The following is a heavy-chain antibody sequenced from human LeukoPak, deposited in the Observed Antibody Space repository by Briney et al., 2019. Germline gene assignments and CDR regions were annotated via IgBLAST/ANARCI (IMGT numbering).Heavy chain of an antibody. CDR2: MNPNSGNT. D-gene: IGHD3-10*01. CDR1: GYTFTSYG. J-gene: IGHJ5*02. CDR3: AREVLWFGELLQNWFDP. Sequence: GASVKVSCKASGYTFTSYGINWVRQATGQGLEWMGWMNPNSGNTGYAQKFQGRVTMTRNTSISTAYMELSSLRSEDTAVYYCAREVLWFGELLQNWFDPWGQGTLVTVSS. V-gene: IGHV1-8*02.